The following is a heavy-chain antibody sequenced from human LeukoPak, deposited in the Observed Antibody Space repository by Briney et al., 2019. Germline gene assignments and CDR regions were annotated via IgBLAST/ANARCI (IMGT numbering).Heavy chain of an antibody. J-gene: IGHJ5*02. CDR1: GFTFSNAW. D-gene: IGHD3-22*01. CDR3: ARDRYDSSVYVYNWFDP. Sequence: KPGGSLRLSCAASGFTFSNAWMSWVRQAPGKGLEWVGRIKSKTDGGTTDYAAPVKGRFTISRDDSKNTLYLQMNSLRAEDTAVYYCARDRYDSSVYVYNWFDPWGQGTLVTVSS. CDR2: IKSKTDGGTT. V-gene: IGHV3-15*01.